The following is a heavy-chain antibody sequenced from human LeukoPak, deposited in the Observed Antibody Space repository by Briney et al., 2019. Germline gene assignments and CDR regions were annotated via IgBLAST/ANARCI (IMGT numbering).Heavy chain of an antibody. CDR1: GFTFSDYY. Sequence: PGGSLRLSCAASGFTFSDYYMSWIRQAPGKGLEWVSYISSSGSTIYYADSVKGRFTISRDNAKNSLYLQMNSLRAEDTAVYYCAMGWYQLPGVYYYYYYMDVWGKGTTVTVSS. CDR3: AMGWYQLPGVYYYYYYMDV. D-gene: IGHD2-2*01. CDR2: ISSSGSTI. J-gene: IGHJ6*03. V-gene: IGHV3-11*01.